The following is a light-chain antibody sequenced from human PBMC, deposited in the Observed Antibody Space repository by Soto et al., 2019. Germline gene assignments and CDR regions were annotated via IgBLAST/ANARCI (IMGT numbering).Light chain of an antibody. Sequence: AIQMTQSPSSLSASVGDRVTISCRASQGIGNALGWYQQKPGKPPKVLIYAASTLQSGVPSRFSGSGSGTDFTLTISCLQSEDFATYYCQQYYSYPGVTFGQGTRREIK. CDR1: QGIGNA. V-gene: IGKV1-6*01. J-gene: IGKJ5*01. CDR2: AAS. CDR3: QQYYSYPGVT.